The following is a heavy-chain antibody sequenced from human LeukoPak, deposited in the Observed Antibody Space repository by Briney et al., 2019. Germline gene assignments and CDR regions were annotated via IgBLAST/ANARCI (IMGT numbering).Heavy chain of an antibody. CDR3: TRTCSGGSCYGKGYYFDY. V-gene: IGHV1-2*02. D-gene: IGHD2-15*01. J-gene: IGHJ4*02. CDR1: GYTFTGYY. CDR2: INPNSGGT. Sequence: GASVKVSCKASGYTFTGYYMHWVRRAPGQGLEWMGWINPNSGGTNYAQKFQGRVTMTRDTSISTAYMELSRLRSDDTAVYYCTRTCSGGSCYGKGYYFDYWGQGTLVTVSS.